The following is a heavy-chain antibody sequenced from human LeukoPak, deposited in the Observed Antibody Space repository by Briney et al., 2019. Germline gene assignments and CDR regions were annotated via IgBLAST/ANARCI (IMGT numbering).Heavy chain of an antibody. CDR2: VNSDGSTT. D-gene: IGHD6-13*01. CDR3: ARGYYSSSRFDS. Sequence: GGSLRLSCAASGFPFSNYWMHWVRQPPGKGLVWVSRVNSDGSTTNYADSLNGRFTISRDNAENTLYMGMNSLRPEDTAVYYCARGYYSSSRFDSWGQGTLVTVSS. J-gene: IGHJ4*02. CDR1: GFPFSNYW. V-gene: IGHV3-74*01.